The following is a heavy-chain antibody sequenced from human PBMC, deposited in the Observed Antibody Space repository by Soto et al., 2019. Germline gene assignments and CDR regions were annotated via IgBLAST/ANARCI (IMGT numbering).Heavy chain of an antibody. Sequence: ETLSLTCTVSGGSISSYYWSWIRQPPGKGLEWIGYIHYSGSTNYNPSLKSRVTISVDTSKNQFSLKLSSVTAADTAVYYCARSMGNWFDPWGQGTLVTVSS. CDR1: GGSISSYY. D-gene: IGHD1-26*01. CDR3: ARSMGNWFDP. CDR2: IHYSGST. V-gene: IGHV4-59*01. J-gene: IGHJ5*02.